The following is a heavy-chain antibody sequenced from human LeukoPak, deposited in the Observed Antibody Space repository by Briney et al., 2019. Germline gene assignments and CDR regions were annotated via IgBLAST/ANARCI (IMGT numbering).Heavy chain of an antibody. CDR1: GFTFSSYA. J-gene: IGHJ3*02. CDR2: ISGSGGST. D-gene: IGHD3-10*01. V-gene: IGHV3-23*01. Sequence: GGSLRLSCAASGFTFSSYAMSWVRQAPGKGLEWVSAISGSGGSTYYADSVKGRFTISRDNSKNTLYLQMDSLRAEDTAVYYCARLALGPGAGTRDDAFDIWGQGTMVTVSS. CDR3: ARLALGPGAGTRDDAFDI.